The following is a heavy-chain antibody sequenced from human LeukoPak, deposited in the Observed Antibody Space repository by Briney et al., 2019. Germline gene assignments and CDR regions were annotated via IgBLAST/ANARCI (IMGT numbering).Heavy chain of an antibody. J-gene: IGHJ5*02. CDR1: GGSISSYY. Sequence: SETLSLTCTVSGGSISSYYWSWIRQPAGGGLEWIGRIDSSGNTNYSPSLKSRLTMSVDTSKNQFSLKLSSVTAADTAVYYCARDRGGGWFDPWGQGTLVTVSS. D-gene: IGHD3-16*01. V-gene: IGHV4-4*07. CDR2: IDSSGNT. CDR3: ARDRGGGWFDP.